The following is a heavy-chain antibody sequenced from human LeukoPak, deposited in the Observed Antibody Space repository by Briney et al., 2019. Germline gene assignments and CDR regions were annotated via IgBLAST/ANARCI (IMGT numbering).Heavy chain of an antibody. D-gene: IGHD3-16*01. CDR3: ARDKGGPFDY. J-gene: IGHJ4*02. CDR2: IYYSGST. CDR1: GGSISSYY. V-gene: IGHV4-59*01. Sequence: PSETLSLTCTVSGGSISSYYWSWIRQPPGKGLEWIGYIYYSGSTNYNPSLKSRVTISVDTSKNQFSLKLSSVTAADTAVYYCARDKGGPFDYWGQGTLVTASS.